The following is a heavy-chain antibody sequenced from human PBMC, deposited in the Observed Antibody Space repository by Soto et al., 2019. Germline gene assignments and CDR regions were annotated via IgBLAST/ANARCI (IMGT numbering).Heavy chain of an antibody. D-gene: IGHD3-3*01. CDR1: GYNFARSS. CDR3: APYYNYWKI. Sequence: EVQLVQSGAEVKKPGESLRISCKASGYNFARSSIGWVRQMPGKGLEWVAIIYPGSSEITYSPSFQGRVIISANMSISTAYLQWSSLKASDTAIYYCAPYYNYWKIWGQRTLVTVSS. V-gene: IGHV5-51*01. J-gene: IGHJ4*02. CDR2: IYPGSSEI.